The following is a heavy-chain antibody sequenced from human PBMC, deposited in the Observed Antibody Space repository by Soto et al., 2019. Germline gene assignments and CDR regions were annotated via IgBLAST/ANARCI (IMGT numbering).Heavy chain of an antibody. J-gene: IGHJ6*02. CDR1: GYTFTGYY. V-gene: IGHV1-2*04. CDR2: INPNSGGT. CDR3: ARGGLAGTYYYYGMAV. Sequence: ASVKVSCKASGYTFTGYYMHWMRQAPGQGLEWMGWINPNSGGTNYAQKFQGWVTMTRDTSISTAYMELSRLRSDDTAVYYCARGGLAGTYYYYGMAVWGQGTTVTVSS. D-gene: IGHD1-1*01.